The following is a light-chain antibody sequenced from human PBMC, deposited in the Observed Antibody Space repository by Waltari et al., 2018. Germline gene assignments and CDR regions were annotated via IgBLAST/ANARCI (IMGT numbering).Light chain of an antibody. CDR3: QHYSPYSWT. CDR1: QSISSS. J-gene: IGKJ1*01. Sequence: DTQMTQSPSTLSASVGDRVTITCRASQSISSSLAWYQQKPGRAPRLLIYDASTLESGVTLRFSGSGSGTEFTLTISKLQPDDFATYFCQHYSPYSWTFGQGTKVEIK. CDR2: DAS. V-gene: IGKV1-5*01.